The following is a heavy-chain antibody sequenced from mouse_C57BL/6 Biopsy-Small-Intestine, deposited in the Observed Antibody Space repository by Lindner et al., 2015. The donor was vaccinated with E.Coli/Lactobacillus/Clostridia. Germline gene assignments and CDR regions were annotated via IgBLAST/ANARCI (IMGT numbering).Heavy chain of an antibody. J-gene: IGHJ2*01. CDR3: ARLGYGSIFDY. V-gene: IGHV1-63*01. Sequence: VQLQESGAELVRPGTSVKMSCKASGYTFTNYWINWAKQGPGHGLEWIGDIYPGGGYTNYNEKFKGKATLTADKSSSTAYMRFSSLTSEDSAIYYCARLGYGSIFDYWGQGTTLTVSS. CDR2: IYPGGGYT. D-gene: IGHD1-1*01. CDR1: GYTFTNYW.